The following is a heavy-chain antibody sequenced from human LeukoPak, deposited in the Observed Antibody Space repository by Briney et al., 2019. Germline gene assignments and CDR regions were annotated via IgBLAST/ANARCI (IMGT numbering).Heavy chain of an antibody. J-gene: IGHJ2*01. CDR3: AKALSSSFYYFDL. CDR1: GFTFSSYA. CDR2: IHGGGDVT. D-gene: IGHD3-16*02. Sequence: GGSLRLSCAASGFTFSSYAMNWVRQAPEKGLEWVSTIHGGGDVTYYADSVKGRFTISRDNSRNTLYLQMNSLRAEDTAVYYCAKALSSSFYYFDLGGRGTLVTVSS. V-gene: IGHV3-23*01.